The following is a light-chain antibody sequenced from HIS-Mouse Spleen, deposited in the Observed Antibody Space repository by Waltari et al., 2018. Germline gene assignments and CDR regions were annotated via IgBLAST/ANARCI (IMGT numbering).Light chain of an antibody. CDR1: SSYVGSYTL. CDR2: EGS. V-gene: IGLV2-23*01. Sequence: QSALTQPAPVSGSPGQSITISCTGTSSYVGSYTLPSWYQQHPGKAPKLMIYEGSKRPSGVSNRFSGSKSGNTASLTISGLQAEDEADYYCCSYAGSSTWVFGGGTKLTVL. J-gene: IGLJ3*02. CDR3: CSYAGSSTWV.